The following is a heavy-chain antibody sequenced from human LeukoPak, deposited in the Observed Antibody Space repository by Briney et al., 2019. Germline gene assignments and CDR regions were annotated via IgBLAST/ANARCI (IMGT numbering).Heavy chain of an antibody. V-gene: IGHV1-2*02. CDR1: GYTFTGYY. J-gene: IGHJ5*02. D-gene: IGHD7-27*01. CDR2: INPNSGGT. CDR3: ARRKTTNRGIDP. Sequence: ASVKVSCKASGYTFTGYYMHWVRQAPGQGREWMGWINPNSGGTNYAQKFQGRVTMTRDTSISTAYMELSRLRSDDTAVYYGARRKTTNRGIDPSGQGTLVTVSS.